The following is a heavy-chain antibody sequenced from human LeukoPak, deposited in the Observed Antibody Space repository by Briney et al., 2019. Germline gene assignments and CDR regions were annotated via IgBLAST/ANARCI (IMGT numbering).Heavy chain of an antibody. CDR3: ARDSSYYDSSGYWTEAFDI. Sequence: SQTLSLTCAISGDSVSSNSAGWNWIRQSPSRGLEWLGRTYYRCKWYNDYAVSVKSRITINPDTSKNQFSLQLNSVTPEDTAVYYCARDSSYYDSSGYWTEAFDIWGQGTMVTVSS. CDR1: GDSVSSNSAG. J-gene: IGHJ3*02. D-gene: IGHD3-22*01. CDR2: TYYRCKWYN. V-gene: IGHV6-1*01.